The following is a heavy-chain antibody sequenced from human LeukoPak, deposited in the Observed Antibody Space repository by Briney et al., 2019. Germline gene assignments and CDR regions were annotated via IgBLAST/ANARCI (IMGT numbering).Heavy chain of an antibody. V-gene: IGHV4-31*03. D-gene: IGHD6-13*01. CDR2: IFYRGST. CDR1: GGSISHGCYY. CDR3: ARLAGTDFDY. Sequence: SETLSLTCTFSGGSISHGCYYWSWIRQPPGKGLEWIGYIFYRGSTYYKPSPKSRVTISVDTSKNPFSLKLSSVTAADTAVYYCARLAGTDFDYWGQGTLVTVSS. J-gene: IGHJ4*02.